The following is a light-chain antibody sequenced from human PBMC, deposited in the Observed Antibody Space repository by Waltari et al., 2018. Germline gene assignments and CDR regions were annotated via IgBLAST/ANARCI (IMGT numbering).Light chain of an antibody. J-gene: IGLJ2*01. V-gene: IGLV1-51*01. CDR2: DNN. Sequence: QSVLTPPPSVSAAPVQKVTISCSGSISNIRNYYVSGYYQLPEAAPKLLIYDNNARPSGIPDRISASKPGTSATLGITGLQIGDEADYYCATWDNNLKDVVFGGGTKLTVL. CDR1: ISNIRNYY. CDR3: ATWDNNLKDVV.